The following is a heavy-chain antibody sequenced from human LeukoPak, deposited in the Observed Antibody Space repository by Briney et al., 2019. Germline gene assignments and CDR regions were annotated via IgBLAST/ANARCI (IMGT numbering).Heavy chain of an antibody. CDR3: VKDRYVDY. D-gene: IGHD3-16*01. V-gene: IGHV3-64D*09. CDR2: ISSPGDKT. Sequence: PGGSLRLSCSASGFTFSSYAMHWVRQAPGKGLEYVPSISSPGDKTYYANPVKGRFTISRDNSKNTLYLQMSSLRVEDTAMYYCVKDRYVDYWGQGTLVTVSS. CDR1: GFTFSSYA. J-gene: IGHJ4*02.